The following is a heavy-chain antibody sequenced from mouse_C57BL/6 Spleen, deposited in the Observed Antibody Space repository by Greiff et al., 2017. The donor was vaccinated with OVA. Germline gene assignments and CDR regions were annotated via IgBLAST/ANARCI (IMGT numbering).Heavy chain of an antibody. V-gene: IGHV1-50*01. CDR2: IDPSDSYT. CDR1: GYTFTSYW. CDR3: ARYGGGFAY. D-gene: IGHD1-1*01. Sequence: QVHVKQPGAELVKPGASVKLSCKASGYTFTSYWMQWVKQRPGQGLEWIGEIDPSDSYTNYNQKFKGKATLTVDTSSSTAYMQLSSLTSEDSAVYYCARYGGGFAYWGQGTLVTVSA. J-gene: IGHJ3*01.